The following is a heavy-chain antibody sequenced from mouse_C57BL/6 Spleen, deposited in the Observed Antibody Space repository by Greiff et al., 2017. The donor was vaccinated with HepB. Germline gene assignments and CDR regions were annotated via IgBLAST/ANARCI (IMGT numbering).Heavy chain of an antibody. CDR3: ARRGMVTPWFAY. Sequence: QVQLQQSGAELVMPGASVKLSCKASGYTFTSYWMHWVKQRPGQGLEWIGEIDPSDSYTNYNQKFKGKSTLTVDKSSSTAYMQLSSLTSEDSAVYYCARRGMVTPWFAYWGQGTLVTVSA. J-gene: IGHJ3*01. CDR1: GYTFTSYW. D-gene: IGHD2-3*01. CDR2: IDPSDSYT. V-gene: IGHV1-69*01.